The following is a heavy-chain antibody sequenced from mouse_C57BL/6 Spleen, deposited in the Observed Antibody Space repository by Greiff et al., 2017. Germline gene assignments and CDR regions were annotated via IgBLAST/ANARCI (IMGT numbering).Heavy chain of an antibody. Sequence: EVQLQESGPGLVKPSQSLSLTCSVTGYSITSGYYWNWIRQFPGNKLEWMGYISYDGSNNYNPSLKNRISITRDTSKNQFCLKLNSVTTEDTATYYCARDRNYYGSSYAMDYWGQGTSVTVSS. CDR2: ISYDGSN. J-gene: IGHJ4*01. V-gene: IGHV3-6*01. CDR1: GYSITSGYY. D-gene: IGHD1-1*01. CDR3: ARDRNYYGSSYAMDY.